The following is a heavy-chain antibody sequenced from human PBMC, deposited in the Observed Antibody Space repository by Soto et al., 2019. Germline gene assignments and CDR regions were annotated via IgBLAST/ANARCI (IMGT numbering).Heavy chain of an antibody. CDR1: GYTLTELS. D-gene: IGHD3-9*01. V-gene: IGHV1-24*01. CDR3: ATVDILTGFWFDP. J-gene: IGHJ5*02. CDR2: FDPEDGET. Sequence: ASVKVSCTVSGYTLTELSMHWVRQAPGKGLEWMGGFDPEDGETIYAQKFQGRVTMTEDTSTDTAYMELSSLRSEDTAVYYCATVDILTGFWFDPWGQGTLVTVSS.